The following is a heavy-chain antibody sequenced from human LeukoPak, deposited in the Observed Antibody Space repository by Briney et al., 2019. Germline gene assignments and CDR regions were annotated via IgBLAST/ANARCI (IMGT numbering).Heavy chain of an antibody. J-gene: IGHJ6*03. V-gene: IGHV1-2*02. CDR1: GYTFTGYY. CDR3: ARGSEVRTLVGLYCMDV. CDR2: INPNSGGT. D-gene: IGHD2-8*02. Sequence: GASVKVSCKASGYTFTGYYMHWVRQAPGQGLEWMGWINPNSGGTNYAQKFQGRVTMTRDTSISTAYMELSRLRSDDTAVYYCARGSEVRTLVGLYCMDVWGKGTTVTISS.